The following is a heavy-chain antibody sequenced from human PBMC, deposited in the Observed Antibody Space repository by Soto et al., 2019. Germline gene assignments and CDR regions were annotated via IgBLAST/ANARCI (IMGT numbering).Heavy chain of an antibody. CDR2: IVVGSGNT. CDR1: GFTFTSSA. Sequence: SVKVSCKASGFTFTSSAVQWVRQARGQRLEWIGWIVVGSGNTNYAQKFQERVTITRDMSTSTAYMELSSLRSEDTAVYYCAADRVSAAVFVWDNHGDAFDPWGQGTLVTVSS. CDR3: AADRVSAAVFVWDNHGDAFDP. V-gene: IGHV1-58*01. D-gene: IGHD6-13*01. J-gene: IGHJ5*02.